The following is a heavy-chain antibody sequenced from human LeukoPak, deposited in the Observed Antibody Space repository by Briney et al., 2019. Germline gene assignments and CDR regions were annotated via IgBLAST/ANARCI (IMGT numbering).Heavy chain of an antibody. CDR2: INHSGST. CDR3: ARGRRYSYGYKYFDY. Sequence: NPSETLSLTCAVYGVSFSGYYWSWIRQPPGKGLEWIGEINHSGSTNYNPSLKSRVTISVDTSKNQFSLKLSSVTAADTAVYYCARGRRYSYGYKYFDYWGQGTLVTVSS. CDR1: GVSFSGYY. D-gene: IGHD5-18*01. J-gene: IGHJ4*02. V-gene: IGHV4-34*01.